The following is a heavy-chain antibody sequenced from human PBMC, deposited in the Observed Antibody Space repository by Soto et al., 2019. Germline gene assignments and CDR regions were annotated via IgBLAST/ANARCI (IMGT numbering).Heavy chain of an antibody. CDR2: IYYSGST. D-gene: IGHD6-13*01. V-gene: IGHV4-59*01. J-gene: IGHJ5*02. CDR1: GGSISSYY. CDR3: AWRGPLAAAGNDWYDP. Sequence: SETLSLTCTVSGGSISSYYWSWIRQPPGKGLEWIGYIYYSGSTNYNPSLKSRVTISVDTSKNQFSLKLSSVTAADTAVYYCAWRGPLAAAGNDWYDPWGRGTLVTVSS.